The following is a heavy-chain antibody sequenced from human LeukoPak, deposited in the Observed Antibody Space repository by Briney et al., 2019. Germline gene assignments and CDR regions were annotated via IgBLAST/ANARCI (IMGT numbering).Heavy chain of an antibody. J-gene: IGHJ4*02. V-gene: IGHV3-7*04. CDR2: VKQDGSEK. CDR1: GLTFSNYW. Sequence: GGSLILSCAASGLTFSNYWMSWVRQAPGKGLEWVANVKQDGSEKYYVDSVKGRFTISRDNANNSLYLQMSSLRAEDTAVYYCARGGTFYGYWGQGTLVTVSS. CDR3: ARGGTFYGY. D-gene: IGHD1-26*01.